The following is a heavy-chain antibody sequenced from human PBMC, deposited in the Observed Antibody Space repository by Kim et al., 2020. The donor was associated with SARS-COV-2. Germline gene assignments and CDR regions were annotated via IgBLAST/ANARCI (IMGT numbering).Heavy chain of an antibody. Sequence: GGSLRLSCAASGFTFSRYSMNWVRQAPGKGLEWVSSISSSSSYIYYADSVKGRFTISRDNAKNSLYLQMNSLRAVDTAVYYCARDRGGYYDSSATKDYWGQGTLVTVSS. V-gene: IGHV3-21*01. CDR3: ARDRGGYYDSSATKDY. CDR2: ISSSSSYI. CDR1: GFTFSRYS. J-gene: IGHJ4*02. D-gene: IGHD3-22*01.